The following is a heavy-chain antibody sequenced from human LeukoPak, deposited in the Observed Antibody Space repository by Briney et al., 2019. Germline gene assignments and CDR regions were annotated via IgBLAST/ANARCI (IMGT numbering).Heavy chain of an antibody. V-gene: IGHV4-61*01. D-gene: IGHD2-2*01. CDR3: ARGVPTNTDY. J-gene: IGHJ4*02. CDR2: IYYSGST. CDR1: GGSISSSSYY. Sequence: PSETLSLTCTVSGGSISSSSYYWSWIRQPPGKGLEWIGYIYYSGSTNYNPSLKSRVTISVDTSKNQFSLKLSSVTAADTAVYYCARGVPTNTDYWGQGTLVTVSS.